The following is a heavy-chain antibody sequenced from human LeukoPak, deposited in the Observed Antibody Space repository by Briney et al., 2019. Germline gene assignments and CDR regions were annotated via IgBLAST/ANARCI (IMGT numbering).Heavy chain of an antibody. CDR3: ARHGRQRRGYSYGYNDY. V-gene: IGHV4-39*01. D-gene: IGHD5-18*01. CDR1: SVSISSSDYY. J-gene: IGHJ4*02. Sequence: PSETLSLTCTVSSVSISSSDYYWGWIRQPPGKGLEWIGHIYYSGSTYYNPSLKSRVTVSVDTFKNQFSLRLRSVTAADTAVYYCARHGRQRRGYSYGYNDYWGQGTLVTVSS. CDR2: IYYSGST.